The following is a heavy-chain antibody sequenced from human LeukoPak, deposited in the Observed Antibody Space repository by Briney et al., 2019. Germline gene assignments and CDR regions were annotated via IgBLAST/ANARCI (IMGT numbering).Heavy chain of an antibody. CDR2: ISYDGTNK. D-gene: IGHD5-12*01. V-gene: IGHV3-30*01. J-gene: IGHJ4*02. Sequence: PGGSLRLSCAASGFTFSSYAMHWVRQAPGKGLEWVAVISYDGTNKDYADSVKGRFTISRDNSKNTLYLQVNSLRPEDTAVYYCARDVVATIYGGRLDYWGQGTLVTVSS. CDR1: GFTFSSYA. CDR3: ARDVVATIYGGRLDY.